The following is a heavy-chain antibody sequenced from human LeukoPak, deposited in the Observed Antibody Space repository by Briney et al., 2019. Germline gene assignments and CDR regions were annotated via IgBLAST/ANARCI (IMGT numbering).Heavy chain of an antibody. CDR2: ISYDETNK. V-gene: IGHV3-30*04. CDR1: GFSFSTYA. J-gene: IGHJ2*01. CDR3: ARRWYFDL. Sequence: GGSLRLSCAASGFSFSTYAMHWVRQAPGKGLEWVAVISYDETNKYYADSVQGRFTISRDNSKNTLYLQMNSLRAEDTALYYCARRWYFDLWGRGTLVTVSS.